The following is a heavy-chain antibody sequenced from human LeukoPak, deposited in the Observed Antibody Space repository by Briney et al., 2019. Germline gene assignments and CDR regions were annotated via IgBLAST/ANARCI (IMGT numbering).Heavy chain of an antibody. CDR3: ASLSKYYYESRGIFDY. CDR2: ISYSGST. CDR1: GGSISSSSYY. D-gene: IGHD3-22*01. Sequence: SETLSLTCNVSGGSISSSSYYWGWIRQPPGKGLEYIGSISYSGSTYYNPSLKSRVTISVDTSKNQFSLKLSSVTAADTAVYYCASLSKYYYESRGIFDYWGQGTLVTVSS. V-gene: IGHV4-39*01. J-gene: IGHJ4*02.